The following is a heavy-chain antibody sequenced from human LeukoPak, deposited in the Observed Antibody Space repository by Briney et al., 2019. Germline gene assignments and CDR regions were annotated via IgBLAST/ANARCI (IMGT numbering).Heavy chain of an antibody. CDR2: MSSSDDGR. Sequence: GGSLRLSCATSGFSFSSYAMSWVRQAPGKGLEWVSAMSSSDDGRYYAASVRGRFTISRDTSRSTLYLQMNSLRAEDTAVYYCARRAGAYSHPYDYWGQGTLVTVSS. D-gene: IGHD4/OR15-4a*01. CDR3: ARRAGAYSHPYDY. J-gene: IGHJ4*02. CDR1: GFSFSSYA. V-gene: IGHV3-23*01.